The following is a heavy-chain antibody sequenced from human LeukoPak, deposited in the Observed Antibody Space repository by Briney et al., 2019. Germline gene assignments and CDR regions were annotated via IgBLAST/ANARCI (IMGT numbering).Heavy chain of an antibody. D-gene: IGHD2-21*01. Sequence: PSETLSLTCAVYGGSFSGYYWSWIRQPPEKGLEWIGEINHSGSTNYNSSLKSRVTISVDTSKNQFSLKLSSVTAADTAVYYCARARRRGGDFDYWGQGTLVTVSS. CDR2: INHSGST. V-gene: IGHV4-34*01. CDR1: GGSFSGYY. J-gene: IGHJ4*02. CDR3: ARARRRGGDFDY.